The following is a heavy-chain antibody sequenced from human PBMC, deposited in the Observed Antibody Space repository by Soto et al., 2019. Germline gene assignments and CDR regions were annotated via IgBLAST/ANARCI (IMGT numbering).Heavy chain of an antibody. Sequence: SVKVSCKASGGAFSSYAISWVRQAPGQGLEWMGGIIPIFGTTNYAQKFQGRVTITADESTSTAYMELSSLRSEDTAVYYCARAPGGSITGTTYYYYYYYMDVWGKGTTVTVSS. V-gene: IGHV1-69*13. CDR1: GGAFSSYA. CDR2: IIPIFGTT. CDR3: ARAPGGSITGTTYYYYYYYMDV. D-gene: IGHD1-20*01. J-gene: IGHJ6*03.